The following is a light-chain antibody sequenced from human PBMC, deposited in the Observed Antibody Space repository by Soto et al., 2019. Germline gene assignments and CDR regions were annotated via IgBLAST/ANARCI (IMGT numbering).Light chain of an antibody. CDR3: QTYGSPTIT. J-gene: IGKJ5*01. V-gene: IGKV3-20*01. CDR2: GAS. Sequence: SPGTLFLSPGERATLSCRASQSVSSSYLAWYQQKPGQAPRLLIYGASSRATGIPDRFSGSGSGTDFTLTISRLEPEDFAVYYCQTYGSPTITFGQGTRLEIK. CDR1: QSVSSSY.